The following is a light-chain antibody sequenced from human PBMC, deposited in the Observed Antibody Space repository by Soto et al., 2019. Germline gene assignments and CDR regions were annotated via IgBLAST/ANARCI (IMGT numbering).Light chain of an antibody. CDR3: QQYNAWPRT. CDR2: DAS. V-gene: IGKV3-15*01. J-gene: IGKJ1*01. CDR1: QSVSSSY. Sequence: EIVLTQSPGTLSLSPGERAILSCRASQSVSSSYLAWYQQKPGQAPRLLIFDASTRATGIPARFSGSGSGTEFTLTITSLQSEDFAVYYCQQYNAWPRTFGQGTKVDIK.